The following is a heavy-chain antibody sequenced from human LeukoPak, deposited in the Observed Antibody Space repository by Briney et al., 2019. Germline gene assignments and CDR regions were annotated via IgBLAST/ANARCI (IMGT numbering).Heavy chain of an antibody. CDR1: GYTFTSYD. Sequence: SVKVSCKASGYTFTSYDINWVRQATGQGLEWMGGIIPIFGTANYAQKFQGRVTITADESTSTAYMELSSLRSEDTAVYYCASQGPSITGLGWGQGTLVTVSS. CDR3: ASQGPSITGLG. CDR2: IIPIFGTA. J-gene: IGHJ4*02. V-gene: IGHV1-69*13. D-gene: IGHD1-20*01.